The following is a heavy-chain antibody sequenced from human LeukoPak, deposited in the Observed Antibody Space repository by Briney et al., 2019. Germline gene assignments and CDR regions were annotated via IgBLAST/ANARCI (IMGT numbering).Heavy chain of an antibody. Sequence: PSEALSLTCTVSGGSISSYYWSWIRQPPGKGLEWIGYIYYSGSTNYNPSLKSRVTISVDTSKNQFSLKLSSVTAADTAVYYCARVLVGATVYFDYWGQGTLVTVSS. CDR1: GGSISSYY. V-gene: IGHV4-59*01. D-gene: IGHD1-26*01. J-gene: IGHJ4*02. CDR2: IYYSGST. CDR3: ARVLVGATVYFDY.